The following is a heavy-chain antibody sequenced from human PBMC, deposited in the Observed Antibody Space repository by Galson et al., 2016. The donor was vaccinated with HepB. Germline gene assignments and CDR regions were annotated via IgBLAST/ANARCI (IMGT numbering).Heavy chain of an antibody. CDR1: GFTFNNYG. D-gene: IGHD6-25*01. CDR2: ISDDGTKK. J-gene: IGHJ4*02. Sequence: SLRLSCAASGFTFNNYGMHWVRQAPGKGLEWVALISDDGTKKYYADSVKGRLTISRDKSNNTLYLQMNSLRAEDTAVYYCAKDREVYSNGGFNYWGQGTLVTVSS. V-gene: IGHV3-30*18. CDR3: AKDREVYSNGGFNY.